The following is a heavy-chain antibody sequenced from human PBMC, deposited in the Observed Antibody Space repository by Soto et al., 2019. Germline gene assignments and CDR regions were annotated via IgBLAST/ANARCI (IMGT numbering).Heavy chain of an antibody. V-gene: IGHV1-69*06. CDR1: GGTFSSYA. CDR3: AREYCSGGSCYEFYFDY. D-gene: IGHD2-15*01. CDR2: IIPIFGTA. J-gene: IGHJ4*02. Sequence: QVQLVQSGAEVKKPGSSVKVSCKASGGTFSSYAISWVRQAPGPGLEWMGGIIPIFGTANYAQKFQGRVTITADKSTSTACMELSSLRSEDTAVYYCAREYCSGGSCYEFYFDYWGQGTLVTVSS.